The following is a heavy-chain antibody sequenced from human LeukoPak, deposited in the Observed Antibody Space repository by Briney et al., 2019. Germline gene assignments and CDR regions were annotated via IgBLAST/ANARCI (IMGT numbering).Heavy chain of an antibody. CDR3: VRDRSTTTVTRFDS. J-gene: IGHJ4*02. V-gene: IGHV3-7*01. CDR1: RVSFSNFW. Sequence: PGGSLRLSCVASRVSFSNFWMIWVRQAPGKGLEWVANINEDGSEKNYVDSVKGRFTISRDNAKNSLYLQMNSLRAEDTAVYYCVRDRSTTTVTRFDSWGQGTLATVSS. CDR2: INEDGSEK. D-gene: IGHD4-17*01.